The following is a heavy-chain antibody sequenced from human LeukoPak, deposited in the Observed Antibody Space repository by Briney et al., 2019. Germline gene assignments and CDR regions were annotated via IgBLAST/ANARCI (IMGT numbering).Heavy chain of an antibody. J-gene: IGHJ5*02. CDR2: INHSGST. V-gene: IGHV4-59*08. Sequence: PSGTLSPTCTVSGGSISSYYWTWIRQPPGKGLEWIGYINHSGSTNYNPSLKSRVTISVDTSKNQFSLKLSSVTAADTAVYYCARRAAYCSGGSCYSGWFDPWGQGTLVTVSS. CDR3: ARRAAYCSGGSCYSGWFDP. D-gene: IGHD2-15*01. CDR1: GGSISSYY.